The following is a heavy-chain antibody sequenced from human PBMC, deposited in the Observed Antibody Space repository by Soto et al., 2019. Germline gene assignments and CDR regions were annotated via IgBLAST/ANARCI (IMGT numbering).Heavy chain of an antibody. CDR1: GGSFSGYY. D-gene: IGHD2-2*01. CDR2: INHSGRT. J-gene: IGHJ4*02. V-gene: IGHV4-34*01. CDR3: ARGPTNDIVVVPAANFDY. Sequence: QVQLQQWGAGLLKPSETLSLTCAVYGGSFSGYYWSWIRQPPGKGLEWIGEINHSGRTNYNPSLKSRVTISVDTSKNQFSLKLSSVTAADTAVYYCARGPTNDIVVVPAANFDYWGQGTLVTVSS.